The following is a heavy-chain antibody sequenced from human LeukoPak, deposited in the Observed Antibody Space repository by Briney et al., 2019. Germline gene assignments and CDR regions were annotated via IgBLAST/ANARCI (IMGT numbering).Heavy chain of an antibody. V-gene: IGHV3-33*01. CDR1: GFTFSSYG. CDR3: ARTPTMVRGVTDYGMDV. D-gene: IGHD3-10*01. Sequence: PGRSLRLSCAASGFTFSSYGMHWVRQAPGKGLEWVAVIWYDGSNKYYADSAKGRFTISRDNSKNTLYLQMNSLRAEDTAVYYCARTPTMVRGVTDYGMDVWGQGTTVTVSS. J-gene: IGHJ6*02. CDR2: IWYDGSNK.